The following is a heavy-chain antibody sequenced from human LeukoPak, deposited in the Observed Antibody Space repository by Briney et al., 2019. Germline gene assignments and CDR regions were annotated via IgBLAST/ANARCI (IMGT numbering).Heavy chain of an antibody. Sequence: LPGGSLRLSCAASGFTFSSYAMHWVRKAPGKGLEWVAVISYDGSNKYYADSVKGRFTISRDNSKNTLYLQMNSLRAEDTAVYYCARDGGSGGSCYFDYWGQGTLVTVSS. J-gene: IGHJ4*02. CDR2: ISYDGSNK. CDR3: ARDGGSGGSCYFDY. D-gene: IGHD2-15*01. V-gene: IGHV3-30-3*01. CDR1: GFTFSSYA.